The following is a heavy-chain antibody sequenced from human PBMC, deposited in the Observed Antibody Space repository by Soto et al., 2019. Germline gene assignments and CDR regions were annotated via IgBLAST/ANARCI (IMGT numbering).Heavy chain of an antibody. CDR3: ASGVTQVDDSSGYFPPGEVD. CDR2: IYYSGST. Sequence: TSETLSLTCTVSGGSISSSSYYWGWIRQPPGKGLEWIGSIYYSGSTYYNPSLKSRVTISVDTSKNQFSLKLSSVTAADTAVYYCASGVTQVDDSSGYFPPGEVDWGQGTLVTVSS. D-gene: IGHD3-22*01. J-gene: IGHJ4*02. CDR1: GGSISSSSYY. V-gene: IGHV4-39*01.